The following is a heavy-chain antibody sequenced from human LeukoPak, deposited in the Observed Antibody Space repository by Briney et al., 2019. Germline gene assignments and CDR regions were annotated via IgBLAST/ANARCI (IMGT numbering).Heavy chain of an antibody. Sequence: PGGSLRLSCAASGFTFSNTWMHWVRQAPGKGLVWVSRIHSDGISTTYADSVKGRFTISRDNSKNTLYLKMNSVRTEDSAVYYCAKDSCGSLRCSLKGVYYFDSWGQGTLVTVSS. CDR1: GFTFSNTW. CDR3: AKDSCGSLRCSLKGVYYFDS. V-gene: IGHV3-74*03. J-gene: IGHJ4*02. CDR2: IHSDGIST. D-gene: IGHD2-15*01.